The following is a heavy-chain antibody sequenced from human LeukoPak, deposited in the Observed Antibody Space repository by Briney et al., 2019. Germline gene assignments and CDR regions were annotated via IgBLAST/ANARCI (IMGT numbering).Heavy chain of an antibody. CDR2: ISNSGGST. CDR1: GFTFSSYA. J-gene: IGHJ4*02. CDR3: ARLSGLGYCSSTSCYISRFYCDY. V-gene: IGHV3-23*01. D-gene: IGHD2-2*02. Sequence: GGSLRLSCTASGFTFSSYAMSWVRQAPGKGLEWASSISNSGGSTYYADSVKGRFTISRDNSKSTLYLQMNSLRAEDTAVYYCARLSGLGYCSSTSCYISRFYCDYWGQGTLVTVSS.